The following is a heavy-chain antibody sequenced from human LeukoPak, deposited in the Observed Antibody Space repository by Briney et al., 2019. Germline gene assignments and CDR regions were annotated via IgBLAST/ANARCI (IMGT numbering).Heavy chain of an antibody. J-gene: IGHJ5*02. CDR2: INHSGRT. CDR1: GGSFSGYY. D-gene: IGHD3-22*01. V-gene: IGHV4-34*01. Sequence: SETLSLTCAVYGGSFSGYYWSWIRQPPGKGLEWIGEINHSGRTNHNPSLKSRVTISVDSSKNQFSLKLSSVTAADTAVYYCARTDYYYDSSMNWFDPWGQGTLVTVSS. CDR3: ARTDYYYDSSMNWFDP.